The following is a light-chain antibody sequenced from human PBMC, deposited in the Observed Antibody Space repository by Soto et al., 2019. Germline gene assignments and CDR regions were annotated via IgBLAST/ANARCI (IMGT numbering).Light chain of an antibody. J-gene: IGKJ4*01. CDR2: GAS. CDR1: QSISNT. CDR3: QQYDSWPPT. Sequence: EIVMTQSPATVSVSPGERATLSCRASQSISNTLAWYQQSPGQAPTLLIYGASTRATGVPATFRGSGSGTEFTLTINGLQSEDFALYWCQQYDSWPPTFGGGTKVEIK. V-gene: IGKV3-15*01.